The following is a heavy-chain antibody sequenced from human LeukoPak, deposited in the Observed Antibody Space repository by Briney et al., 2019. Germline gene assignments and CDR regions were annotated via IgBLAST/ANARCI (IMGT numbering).Heavy chain of an antibody. J-gene: IGHJ4*02. V-gene: IGHV3-30*18. Sequence: GGSPRLSCAASGFTFSSYGMHWVRQAPGKGLEWVAVISYDGSNKYYADSVKGRFTISRDNSKNTLYLQMNSLRAEDTAVYYCANDGIGVGYYFDYWGQGTLVTVSS. CDR2: ISYDGSNK. CDR1: GFTFSSYG. D-gene: IGHD3-10*01. CDR3: ANDGIGVGYYFDY.